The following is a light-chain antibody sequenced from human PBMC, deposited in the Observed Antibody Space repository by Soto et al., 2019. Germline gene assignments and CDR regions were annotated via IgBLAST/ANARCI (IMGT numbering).Light chain of an antibody. J-gene: IGLJ3*02. CDR1: SSNIGNNY. CDR2: DND. Sequence: QSVLTQPPSVSAAPGLKVTISCSGSSSNIGNNYVSWYQQFPGTAPKVIIFDNDERPSGTPDRFSGSKSGTSATLVITELQTGDEADYYCGTWDSNLSSDVFGGGTKVTVL. V-gene: IGLV1-51*01. CDR3: GTWDSNLSSDV.